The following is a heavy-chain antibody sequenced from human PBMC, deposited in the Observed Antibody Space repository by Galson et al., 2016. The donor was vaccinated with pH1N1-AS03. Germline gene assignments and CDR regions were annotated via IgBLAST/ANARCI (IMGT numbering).Heavy chain of an antibody. CDR1: GVTFSDAW. V-gene: IGHV3-15*01. CDR2: FKSKLSGGTI. D-gene: IGHD5-24*01. J-gene: IGHJ4*02. CDR3: SMATGRTDFDY. Sequence: SGVSGVTFSDAWMNWVRQAPGKGLEWVARFKSKLSGGTIDYAAPVKGRFIVSRDDSRNTVHLQMNGLKTEDTAVYYCSMATGRTDFDYWGQGTLITVSS.